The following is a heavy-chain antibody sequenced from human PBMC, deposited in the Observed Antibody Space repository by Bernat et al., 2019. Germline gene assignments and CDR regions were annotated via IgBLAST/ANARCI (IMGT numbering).Heavy chain of an antibody. J-gene: IGHJ4*02. CDR1: GYNFSNYG. CDR3: VRGGGGAATGIMMAY. CDR2: ISAYNGNT. D-gene: IGHD6-13*01. Sequence: QVQLVQSGAVVKKPGASVKVSCKASGYNFSNYGISWVRQAPGQGLEWMGWISAYNGNTNYAQKVQGRDTMTTDTSTSTAYMELRSLRSDDTAVYYCVRGGGGAATGIMMAYWGQGTLVTVSS. V-gene: IGHV1-18*01.